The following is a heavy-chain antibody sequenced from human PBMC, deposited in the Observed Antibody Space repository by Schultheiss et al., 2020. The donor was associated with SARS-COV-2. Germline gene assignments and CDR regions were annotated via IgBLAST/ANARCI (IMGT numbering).Heavy chain of an antibody. J-gene: IGHJ3*02. CDR1: GGSFSDFY. CDR2: INHRGST. Sequence: SETLSLTCAVYGGSFSDFYWSWIRQPPGKGLEWIGEINHRGSTNYSPSLTSRVIVSVDTSKKQFSLRLRSVTAADTAVYYCARITMIVVVTTHHDAFDIWGQGTMVTVAS. V-gene: IGHV4-34*01. CDR3: ARITMIVVVTTHHDAFDI. D-gene: IGHD3-22*01.